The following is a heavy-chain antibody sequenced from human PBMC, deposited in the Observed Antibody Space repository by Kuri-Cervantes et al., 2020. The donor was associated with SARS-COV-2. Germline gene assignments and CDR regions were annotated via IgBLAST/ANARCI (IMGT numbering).Heavy chain of an antibody. J-gene: IGHJ4*02. Sequence: SETLSLTCTVSGGSISSSSYYWGWIRQPPGKGLEWIGSIYYSGSTYYNPSPKSRVTISVDTSKNQFSLKLSSVTAADTAVYYWARGSILLWFGESPPDYWGQGTLVTVSS. CDR2: IYYSGST. CDR1: GGSISSSSYY. V-gene: IGHV4-39*01. CDR3: ARGSILLWFGESPPDY. D-gene: IGHD3-10*01.